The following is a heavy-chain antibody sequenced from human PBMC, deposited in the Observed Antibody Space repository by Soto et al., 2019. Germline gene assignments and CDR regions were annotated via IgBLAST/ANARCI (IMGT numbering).Heavy chain of an antibody. D-gene: IGHD6-25*01. CDR3: ATQRRVDWPHTTWYYYYGMDV. Sequence: ASVKVSCKASGYTFTSYYMHWVRQAPGQGLEWMGIINPSGGSTSYAQKFQGRVTMTRDTSTSTVYMELSSLRSEDTAVYYCATQRRVDWPHTTWYYYYGMDVWGQGTTVTVSS. V-gene: IGHV1-46*01. J-gene: IGHJ6*02. CDR1: GYTFTSYY. CDR2: INPSGGST.